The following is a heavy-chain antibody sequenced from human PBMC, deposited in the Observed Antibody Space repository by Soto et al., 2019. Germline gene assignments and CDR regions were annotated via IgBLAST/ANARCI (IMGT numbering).Heavy chain of an antibody. J-gene: IGHJ4*02. CDR1: GGSISSGGYY. CDR2: IYYSGST. Sequence: PSETLSLTCTVSGGSISSGGYYWSWIRQHPGKGLEWIGYIYYSGSTYYNPSLKSRVTTSVDTSKNQFSLKLSSVTAADTAVYYCARAGVKVYYDILTGYSSFDYWGQGTLVTVSS. V-gene: IGHV4-31*03. D-gene: IGHD3-9*01. CDR3: ARAGVKVYYDILTGYSSFDY.